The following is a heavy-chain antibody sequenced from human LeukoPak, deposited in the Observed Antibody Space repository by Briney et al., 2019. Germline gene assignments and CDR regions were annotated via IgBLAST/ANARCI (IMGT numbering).Heavy chain of an antibody. CDR1: GFTVSNTY. J-gene: IGHJ4*02. Sequence: GGSLRLSCAASGFTVSNTYMSWVRQAPGKRLEWVSIIYSGGGTRYADSVKGRFTISRDNSRNTPYLQMNSLRAEDTALYYCARDNYDSSGFTWGQGTLVTVSS. V-gene: IGHV3-53*01. CDR3: ARDNYDSSGFT. D-gene: IGHD3-22*01. CDR2: IYSGGGT.